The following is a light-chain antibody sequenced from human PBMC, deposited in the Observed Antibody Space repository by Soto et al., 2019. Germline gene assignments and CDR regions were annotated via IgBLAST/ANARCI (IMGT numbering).Light chain of an antibody. CDR3: CSYAGSSTLI. J-gene: IGLJ2*01. V-gene: IGLV2-23*01. Sequence: QSAPTQPASVSGSPGQSITISCTGTSSDVGSYNFVSWFQQHPGNAPKLMIYEANKRPSGVSNRFSGSKSGNTASLTISGLQADDEADYYCCSYAGSSTLIFGGGTKLTVL. CDR2: EAN. CDR1: SSDVGSYNF.